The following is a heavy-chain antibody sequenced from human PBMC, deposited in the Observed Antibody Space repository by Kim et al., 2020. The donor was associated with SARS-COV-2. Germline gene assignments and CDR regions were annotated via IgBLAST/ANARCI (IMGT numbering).Heavy chain of an antibody. D-gene: IGHD6-13*01. CDR1: GYTFTSYA. CDR2: INAGNGNT. V-gene: IGHV1-3*01. J-gene: IGHJ5*02. Sequence: ASVKVSCKASGYTFTSYAMHWVRQAPGQRLEWMGWINAGNGNTKYSQKFQGRVTITRETSASTAYMELSSLRSDDTAVYYCARASSSSWYGETYNWFDPWGQGTLVTVSS. CDR3: ARASSSSWYGETYNWFDP.